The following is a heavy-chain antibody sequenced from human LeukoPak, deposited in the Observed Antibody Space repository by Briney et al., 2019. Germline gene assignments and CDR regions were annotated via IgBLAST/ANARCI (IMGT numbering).Heavy chain of an antibody. J-gene: IGHJ6*04. CDR3: ARDPGYESWSPFWGGMDV. V-gene: IGHV3-74*01. Sequence: PGGSLRLSCAASGFTFSSPWMHWVRQAPGKGLVWVSRITRDGSSTTYADSVKGRFTTSRDNAKNTLYLQMDRLRDDDTAVYYCARDPGYESWSPFWGGMDVWGNGTTVIVSS. D-gene: IGHD3-16*01. CDR2: ITRDGSST. CDR1: GFTFSSPW.